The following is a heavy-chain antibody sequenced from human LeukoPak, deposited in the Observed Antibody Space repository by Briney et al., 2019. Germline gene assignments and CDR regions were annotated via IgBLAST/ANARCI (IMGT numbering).Heavy chain of an antibody. CDR3: AREAYCSSTSCYRRGHAFDI. J-gene: IGHJ3*02. CDR1: GGSFSGYY. Sequence: SETLSLTCAVYGGSFSGYYWSWIRQPPGKGLEWIGEINHSGSTNYNPSLKSRVTISVDTSKNRFSLKLSSVTAADTAVYYCAREAYCSSTSCYRRGHAFDIWGQGTMVTVSS. CDR2: INHSGST. D-gene: IGHD2-2*01. V-gene: IGHV4-34*01.